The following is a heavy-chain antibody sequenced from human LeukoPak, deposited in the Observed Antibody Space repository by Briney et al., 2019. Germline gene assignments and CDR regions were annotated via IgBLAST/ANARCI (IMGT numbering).Heavy chain of an antibody. D-gene: IGHD5-18*01. CDR3: ARVGNSNGFTWFDP. Sequence: PGGSLRLSCAASGFTFRSYTMNWVRQAPGKGLEWVSSISSSSSYIYYADAVKGRFTISRDNAKNSLYLQMNSLRAEDTAVYYCARVGNSNGFTWFDPWGQGTLVTVSS. CDR2: ISSSSSYI. CDR1: GFTFRSYT. J-gene: IGHJ5*02. V-gene: IGHV3-21*01.